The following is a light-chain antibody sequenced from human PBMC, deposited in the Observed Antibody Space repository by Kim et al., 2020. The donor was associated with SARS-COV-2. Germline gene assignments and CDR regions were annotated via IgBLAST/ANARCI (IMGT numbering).Light chain of an antibody. J-gene: IGLJ3*02. Sequence: CTLSSGYSNYKVDWYQQRPGKGPRFGMRVGTGGIVGSKGDGIPDRFSVSGSGLNRFLTINNIQEEDEGDYHCGADHGSGSDFVWVFGGGTKVTVL. V-gene: IGLV9-49*01. CDR1: SGYSNYK. CDR2: VGTGGIVG. CDR3: GADHGSGSDFVWV.